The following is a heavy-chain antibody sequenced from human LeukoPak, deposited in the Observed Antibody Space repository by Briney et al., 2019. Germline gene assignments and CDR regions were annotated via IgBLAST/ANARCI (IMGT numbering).Heavy chain of an antibody. J-gene: IGHJ4*02. CDR1: GFTISDYA. V-gene: IGHV3-30*03. CDR3: AILPARGTFDY. CDR2: TTYDGSYK. Sequence: PGRSLRLSCAASGFTISDYAIHWVRQAPGKGLEWVAVTTYDGSYKFYADSVRGRFTISRDNSNNTVYLQMNSLRGEDTAVYYCAILPARGTFDYWGQGTLVTVSS.